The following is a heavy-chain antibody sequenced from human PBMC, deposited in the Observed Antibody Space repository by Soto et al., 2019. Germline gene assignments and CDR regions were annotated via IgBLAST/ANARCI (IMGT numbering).Heavy chain of an antibody. CDR3: ATDLVDYYGSGSTFGPSN. CDR1: GYTLPELS. V-gene: IGHV1-24*01. Sequence: VASVKVSCKVSGYTLPELSMHWVRQAPGKGLEWKGGFDPEDGETIYAQKFQGRVTMTEDTSTDTAYMELSSLRSEDTAVYYCATDLVDYYGSGSTFGPSNWGQGTLVTVSS. J-gene: IGHJ4*02. CDR2: FDPEDGET. D-gene: IGHD3-10*01.